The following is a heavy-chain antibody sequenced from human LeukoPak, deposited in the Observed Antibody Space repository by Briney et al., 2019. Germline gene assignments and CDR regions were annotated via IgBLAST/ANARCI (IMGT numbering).Heavy chain of an antibody. V-gene: IGHV3-30-3*01. Sequence: GALRLSCAASGFTLSSSPMHWLRQAPGQGLEWVAVISCDGTIKSYADSVKGRFTISRDTSKNTLYLQMNSLRAEDTAVYYCARDLVAGSPDYFDYWGQGTLVTVSS. CDR1: GFTLSSSP. D-gene: IGHD6-19*01. J-gene: IGHJ4*02. CDR3: ARDLVAGSPDYFDY. CDR2: ISCDGTIK.